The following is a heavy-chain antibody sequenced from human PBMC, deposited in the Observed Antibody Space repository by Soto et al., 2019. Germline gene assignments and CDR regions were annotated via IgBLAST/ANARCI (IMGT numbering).Heavy chain of an antibody. J-gene: IGHJ5*02. CDR3: ARGNYYDSSGYYLSWFDP. Sequence: GESLKISCKGSGYSFTSYWISWVRQMPGKGLEWMGRIDPSDSYTNYSPSFQGHVTISADESISTAYLQWSSLKASDTAMYYCARGNYYDSSGYYLSWFDPWGQGTLVTVSS. CDR1: GYSFTSYW. CDR2: IDPSDSYT. V-gene: IGHV5-10-1*01. D-gene: IGHD3-22*01.